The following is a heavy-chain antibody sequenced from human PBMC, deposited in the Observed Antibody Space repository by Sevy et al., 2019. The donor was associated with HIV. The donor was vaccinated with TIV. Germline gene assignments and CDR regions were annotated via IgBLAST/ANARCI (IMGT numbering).Heavy chain of an antibody. V-gene: IGHV3-43D*03. D-gene: IGHD6-13*01. J-gene: IGHJ5*02. CDR2: ISWDGGST. Sequence: GGSLRLSCAASGFTFDDNAMHWVRQAPGKGLEWVSLISWDGGSTYYADSEKGRFTISRDNSKNSLYLQMNSLRAEDTALYYCAKGASSSWINWFDPWGQGTLVTVSS. CDR3: AKGASSSWINWFDP. CDR1: GFTFDDNA.